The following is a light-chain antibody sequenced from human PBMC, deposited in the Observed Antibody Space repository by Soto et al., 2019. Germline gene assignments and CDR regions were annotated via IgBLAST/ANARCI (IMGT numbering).Light chain of an antibody. V-gene: IGKV1-8*01. CDR3: QQYYSYPLYT. CDR2: AAS. CDR1: QGISSY. Sequence: AIRMTQSSSSLSASTGDRVTITCRASQGISSYLAWYQQKPGKAPKLLFYAASTLQSGVPSRFSGSGSATDFTLTISCLQSEDFATYYCQQYYSYPLYTFGQGTKLEIK. J-gene: IGKJ2*01.